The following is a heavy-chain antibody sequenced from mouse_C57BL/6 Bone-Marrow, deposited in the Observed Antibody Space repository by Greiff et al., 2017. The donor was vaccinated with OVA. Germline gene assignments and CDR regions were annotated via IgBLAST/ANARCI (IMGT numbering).Heavy chain of an antibody. D-gene: IGHD2-5*01. CDR1: GYSITSGYY. CDR2: ISYDGSN. Sequence: EVQLQESGPGLVKPSQSLSLTCSVTGYSITSGYYWNWIRQFPGNKLEWMGYISYDGSNNYNPSLKNRISITRDTSKNQFFLKLNSVTTEDTATYYCASYYSNYPWYFDVWGTGTTVTVSS. CDR3: ASYYSNYPWYFDV. J-gene: IGHJ1*03. V-gene: IGHV3-6*01.